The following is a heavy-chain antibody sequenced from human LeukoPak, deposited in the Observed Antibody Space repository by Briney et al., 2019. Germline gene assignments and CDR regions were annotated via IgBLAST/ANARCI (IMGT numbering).Heavy chain of an antibody. CDR3: ARDGGQSLVQYYFDY. CDR2: INPNSGGT. Sequence: ASVKVSCKASGYTFTGYYMHWVRQAPGQGLEWMGWINPNSGGTNYAQKFQGRVTMTRDTSISTAYMELSRLRSDDTAVYYCARDGGQSLVQYYFDYWGQGTLVTVSS. CDR1: GYTFTGYY. D-gene: IGHD6-19*01. V-gene: IGHV1-2*02. J-gene: IGHJ4*02.